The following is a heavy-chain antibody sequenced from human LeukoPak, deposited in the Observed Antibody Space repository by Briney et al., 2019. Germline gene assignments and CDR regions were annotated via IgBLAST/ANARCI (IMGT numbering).Heavy chain of an antibody. D-gene: IGHD2-15*01. CDR1: GLTFNNQD. CDR3: ARERTRGCNGGICLDGFDI. CDR2: IGVDDDT. V-gene: IGHV3-13*01. Sequence: PGGSLRLSCVASGLTFNNQDMHWVRQSAGKGLEWVSAIGVDDDTYYSASVKGRFTISRENARNSLYLQMNSLRAEDTAVYYCARERTRGCNGGICLDGFDIWGRGTKVTVSS. J-gene: IGHJ3*02.